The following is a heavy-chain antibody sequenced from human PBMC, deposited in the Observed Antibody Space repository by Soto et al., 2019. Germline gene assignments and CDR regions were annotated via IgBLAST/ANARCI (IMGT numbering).Heavy chain of an antibody. D-gene: IGHD5-18*01. CDR1: GGSFSGYY. CDR3: ARTPLSGYSYGFHYFDY. V-gene: IGHV4-34*01. J-gene: IGHJ4*02. Sequence: SETLSLTCAVYGGSFSGYYWSWIRQPPGKGLEWIGEINHSGSTNYNPSLKSRVTISVDTSKNQFSLKLSSVTAADTAVYYCARTPLSGYSYGFHYFDYWGQGTLVTVSS. CDR2: INHSGST.